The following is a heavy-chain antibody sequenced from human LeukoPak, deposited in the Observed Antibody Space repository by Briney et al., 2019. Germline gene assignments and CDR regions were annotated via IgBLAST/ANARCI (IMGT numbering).Heavy chain of an antibody. CDR2: FDPEDGET. J-gene: IGHJ1*01. V-gene: IGHV1-24*01. CDR1: GYTLTELS. Sequence: GASVKVSCKVSGYTLTELSMHWVRQAPGKGLEWMGGFDPEDGETIYAQKFQGRVTMTEDTYTDTAYMELSSLRSEDTAVYYCATSPRSAVLLLLEYFQHWGQGTLVTVSS. CDR3: ATSPRSAVLLLLEYFQH. D-gene: IGHD3-10*01.